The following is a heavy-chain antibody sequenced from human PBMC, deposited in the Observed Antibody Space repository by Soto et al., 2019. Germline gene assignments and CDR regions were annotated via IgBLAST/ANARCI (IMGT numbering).Heavy chain of an antibody. CDR3: ARSVTGTTLRRWFDP. CDR2: IYHSGST. Sequence: QLQLQESGSGLVKPSQTLSLTCAVSGGSISSGGYSWSWIRQPPGKGLEWIGYIYHSGSTYYNPSLKSRVTISVDRSKNQFSLKLSSVTAADTAVYYCARSVTGTTLRRWFDPWGQGTLVTVSS. J-gene: IGHJ5*02. D-gene: IGHD1-1*01. V-gene: IGHV4-30-2*01. CDR1: GGSISSGGYS.